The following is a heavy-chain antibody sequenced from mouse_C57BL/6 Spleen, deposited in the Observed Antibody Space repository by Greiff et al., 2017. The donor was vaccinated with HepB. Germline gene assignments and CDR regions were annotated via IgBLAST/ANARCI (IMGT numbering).Heavy chain of an antibody. D-gene: IGHD2-4*01. V-gene: IGHV1-76*01. J-gene: IGHJ4*01. CDR2: IYPGSGNT. CDR1: GYTFTDYY. Sequence: QVTLKESGAELVRPGASVKLSCKASGYTFTDYYINWVKQRPGQGLEWIARIYPGSGNTYYNEKFKGKATLTAEKSSSTAYMQLSSLTSEDSAVYFCASGDYDGYYYAMDYWGQGTSVTVSS. CDR3: ASGDYDGYYYAMDY.